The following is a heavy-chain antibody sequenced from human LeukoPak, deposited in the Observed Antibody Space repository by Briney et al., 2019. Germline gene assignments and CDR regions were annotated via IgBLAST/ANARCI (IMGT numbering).Heavy chain of an antibody. J-gene: IGHJ4*02. CDR2: IKQDGSEK. CDR3: ARPGANFRNYGYFDY. V-gene: IGHV3-7*01. D-gene: IGHD1-7*01. Sequence: GGSLRLSCAASGFTFNSYWMRWVRQTPGEGLEGVANIKQDGSEKYYVDSVKGRFTISRDNAKNSLYLQMNRMRAEDTAVYYYARPGANFRNYGYFDYWGEGTLVTVSS. CDR1: GFTFNSYW.